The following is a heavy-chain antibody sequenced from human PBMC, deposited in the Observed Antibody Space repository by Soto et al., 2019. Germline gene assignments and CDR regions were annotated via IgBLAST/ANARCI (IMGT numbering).Heavy chain of an antibody. CDR2: IYPSDSRT. CDR1: GYTFANYC. V-gene: IGHV5-51*01. D-gene: IGHD6-6*01. CDR3: SKFKYSNSVRYLQH. J-gene: IGHJ1*01. Sequence: PVESLNTSCESPGYTFANYCIVWVLQVPGKGLEWVAIIYPSDSRTIYSPSFQGQVTISADKSISTAYLQWTSLKASETAIYYCSKFKYSNSVRYLQHWGQGTTFTVSS.